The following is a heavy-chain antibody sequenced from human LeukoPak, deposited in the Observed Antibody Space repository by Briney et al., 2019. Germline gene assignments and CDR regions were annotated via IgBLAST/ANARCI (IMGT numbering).Heavy chain of an antibody. J-gene: IGHJ4*02. D-gene: IGHD3-3*01. Sequence: GGSLRLSCAASGFTFSSYSMNWVRQAPGKGLEWVSYISSSSSTIYYADSVRGRFTISRDNAENSLYLQMNSLRAEDTAVYYCARRANYDFWSGYYIPEGFDYWGQGTLVTVSS. V-gene: IGHV3-48*01. CDR3: ARRANYDFWSGYYIPEGFDY. CDR2: ISSSSSTI. CDR1: GFTFSSYS.